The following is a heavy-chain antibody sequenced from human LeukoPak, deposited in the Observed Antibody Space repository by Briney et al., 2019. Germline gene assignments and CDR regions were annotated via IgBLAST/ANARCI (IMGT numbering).Heavy chain of an antibody. Sequence: SETLSLTCSVSGGSISSSTYYWGWIRQPPGKGLEWIGNIYNSGSTYYNPSLKSRVTISVDTSKNRFSLKLSSVTAADTAVYYCARQAYSSNLGWFDPWGQGTLATVSS. CDR3: ARQAYSSNLGWFDP. V-gene: IGHV4-39*01. CDR2: IYNSGST. J-gene: IGHJ5*02. CDR1: GGSISSSTYY. D-gene: IGHD6-13*01.